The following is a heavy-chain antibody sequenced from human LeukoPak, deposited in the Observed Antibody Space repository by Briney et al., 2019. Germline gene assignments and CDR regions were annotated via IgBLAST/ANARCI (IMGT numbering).Heavy chain of an antibody. V-gene: IGHV3-64D*06. J-gene: IGHJ4*02. CDR2: ISGSGNGGSI. D-gene: IGHD3-10*01. Sequence: GGSLRLSCSASVYAFGIYTMYWVRQAPWKGPEYILTISGSGNGGSIYYADSVKGRFTISRDDSKSTLYLQMNGPRSEDTAVYYCVKDFGRVRGTPDSWGQGTLVTVSS. CDR3: VKDFGRVRGTPDS. CDR1: VYAFGIYT.